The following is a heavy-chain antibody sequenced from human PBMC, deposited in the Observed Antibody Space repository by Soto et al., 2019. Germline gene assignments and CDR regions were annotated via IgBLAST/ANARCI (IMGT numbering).Heavy chain of an antibody. V-gene: IGHV4-59*01. D-gene: IGHD3-10*01. CDR3: ARGRVWFGELLPYYYYYYMDV. Sequence: SETLSLTCTVSGGSISSYYWSWIRQPPGKGLEWIGYIYYSGSTNYNPSLKSRVTISVDTSKNQFSLKLSSVTAADTAVYYCARGRVWFGELLPYYYYYYMDVWGKGTTVTVSS. CDR1: GGSISSYY. CDR2: IYYSGST. J-gene: IGHJ6*03.